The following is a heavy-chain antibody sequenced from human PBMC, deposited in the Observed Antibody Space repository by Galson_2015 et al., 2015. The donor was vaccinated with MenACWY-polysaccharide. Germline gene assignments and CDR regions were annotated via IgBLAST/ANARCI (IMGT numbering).Heavy chain of an antibody. V-gene: IGHV3-21*01. Sequence: SLRLSCAGSGFTFSTYSMIWVRQAPGKGLEWVSAISGSSSYIYYADSVKGRFTISRDNAKNSLYLQVNSLRAEDTAVYYCASRTRFRTGSGPEDFWGQGTLVAVSS. D-gene: IGHD1-14*01. CDR2: ISGSSSYI. CDR1: GFTFSTYS. J-gene: IGHJ4*02. CDR3: ASRTRFRTGSGPEDF.